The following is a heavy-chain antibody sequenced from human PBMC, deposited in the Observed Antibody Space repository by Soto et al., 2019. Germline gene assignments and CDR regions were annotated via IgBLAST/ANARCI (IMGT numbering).Heavy chain of an antibody. CDR2: IVPIVDTS. D-gene: IGHD5-12*01. Sequence: QVQLVQSGAEVRQPASSVKVSCKTSGGTFSSYAISWVRQAPGQGLEWMGGIVPIVDTSTYAQKFQGRGTITADESTSTVYMELSSLRSDDTAVYYCVRVVAIPGYPDNWGQGTLFTVSS. CDR3: VRVVAIPGYPDN. J-gene: IGHJ4*02. CDR1: GGTFSSYA. V-gene: IGHV1-69*12.